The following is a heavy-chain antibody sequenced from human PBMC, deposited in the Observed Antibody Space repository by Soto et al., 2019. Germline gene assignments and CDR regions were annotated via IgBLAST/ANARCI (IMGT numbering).Heavy chain of an antibody. CDR1: GYSFTSYW. Sequence: PGESLKISCKGSGYSFTSYWIGWVRQMPGKGMEWMGNIYPYDSDTRYSPSFQGQVTISADTSITTAYLQWSGLRASDTAMYYCARQIYDSDTGPNFQYYFDSWGQGTPVTVSS. D-gene: IGHD3-22*01. J-gene: IGHJ4*02. CDR2: IYPYDSDT. CDR3: ARQIYDSDTGPNFQYYFDS. V-gene: IGHV5-51*01.